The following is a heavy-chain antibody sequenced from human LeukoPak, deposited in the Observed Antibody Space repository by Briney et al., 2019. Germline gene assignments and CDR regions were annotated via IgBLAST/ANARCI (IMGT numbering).Heavy chain of an antibody. J-gene: IGHJ6*02. CDR1: GFTFSKYA. CDR2: ISSHGSST. V-gene: IGHV3-64*01. D-gene: IGHD3-16*01. CDR3: ARPLKEGGYYYGMDV. Sequence: GGSLRLSCAASGFTFSKYAMFWVRQAPGKGLEFVSAISSHGSSTYYANSLKGRFNISRDNSKNTLYLQMRSLRPEDTAVYYCARPLKEGGYYYGMDVWGQGTTVTVSS.